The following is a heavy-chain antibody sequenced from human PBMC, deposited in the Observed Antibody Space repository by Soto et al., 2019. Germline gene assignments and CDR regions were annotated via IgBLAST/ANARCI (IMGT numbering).Heavy chain of an antibody. CDR1: GGSISSSNW. V-gene: IGHV4-4*02. CDR2: IYHSGST. CDR3: AKVMGSYFHGMDV. D-gene: IGHD2-8*01. Sequence: PSETLSLTCAVSGGSISSSNWWSWVRQPPGKGLEWIGEIYHSGSTNYNPSLKRRVTISVDKSKNQFSLKLSSVTAADTAVYYSAKVMGSYFHGMDVWGQGTTVTVSS. J-gene: IGHJ6*02.